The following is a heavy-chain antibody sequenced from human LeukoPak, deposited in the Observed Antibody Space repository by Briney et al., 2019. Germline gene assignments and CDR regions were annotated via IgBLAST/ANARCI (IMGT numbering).Heavy chain of an antibody. CDR3: AKGYYDSSGYYRN. D-gene: IGHD3-22*01. J-gene: IGHJ4*02. Sequence: PGGSLRLSCAASGNYWMHWVRQAPGKGLVWVSHINSDGSWTSYADSVKGRFTISKDNSKNTLYLQMNSLRAEDTAVYYCAKGYYDSSGYYRNWGQGTLVTVSS. CDR1: GNYW. CDR2: INSDGSWT. V-gene: IGHV3-74*01.